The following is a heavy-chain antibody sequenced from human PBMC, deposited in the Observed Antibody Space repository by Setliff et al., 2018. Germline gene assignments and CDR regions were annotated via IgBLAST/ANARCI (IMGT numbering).Heavy chain of an antibody. V-gene: IGHV5-51*01. CDR3: VRLAAIPEPATGVLG. J-gene: IGHJ4*02. Sequence: GESLKISCKASGYSFTTYWIGWVRQMPGKGLEYIGIIYPGDSDTRYSPSFHGQVTISVDKSTNTAYLQWGSLKASDTATYYCVRLAAIPEPATGVLGWGQGTLVTVSS. CDR2: IYPGDSDT. CDR1: GYSFTTYW. D-gene: IGHD2-2*02.